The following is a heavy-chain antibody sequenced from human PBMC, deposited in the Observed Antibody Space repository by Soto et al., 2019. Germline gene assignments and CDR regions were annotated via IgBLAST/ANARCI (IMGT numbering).Heavy chain of an antibody. CDR2: IYYSGHT. D-gene: IGHD6-19*01. CDR3: ARDESIAVAGTFYGMDV. Sequence: PSETLSFTCTVSGGSISSYYWSWIRQPPGKGLEWIGYIYYSGHTNSNPSLKSRVTISVDTSKNQFSLKLSSVTAADTAVYYCARDESIAVAGTFYGMDVWGQGTTVTVSS. V-gene: IGHV4-59*01. CDR1: GGSISSYY. J-gene: IGHJ6*02.